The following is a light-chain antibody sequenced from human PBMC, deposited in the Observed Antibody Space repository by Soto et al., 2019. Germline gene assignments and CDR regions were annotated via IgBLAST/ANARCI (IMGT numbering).Light chain of an antibody. CDR2: DAS. CDR3: QQYGSSGT. Sequence: EIVLTQSPATLSLSPGERATLSCRASQSVSSYLAWYQQKPGQAPRLLIYDASNRATGIPARFSGSGSGTDFTLTISSLEPEDFEVYYCQQYGSSGTFGQGTKVDI. V-gene: IGKV3-11*01. CDR1: QSVSSY. J-gene: IGKJ1*01.